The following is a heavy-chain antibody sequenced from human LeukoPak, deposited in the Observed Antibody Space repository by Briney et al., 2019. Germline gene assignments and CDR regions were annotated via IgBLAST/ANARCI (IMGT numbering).Heavy chain of an antibody. V-gene: IGHV4-4*08. CDR3: ASRAMVRGVMSDY. CDR1: GGSFSGYY. Sequence: SETLSLTCAVYGGSFSGYYWSWIRQPPGKGLEWIGRIYTSGSTNYNPSLKSRVTISVDTSKNQFSLKLSSVTAADTAVYYCASRAMVRGVMSDYWGQGTLVTVSS. CDR2: IYTSGST. D-gene: IGHD3-10*01. J-gene: IGHJ4*02.